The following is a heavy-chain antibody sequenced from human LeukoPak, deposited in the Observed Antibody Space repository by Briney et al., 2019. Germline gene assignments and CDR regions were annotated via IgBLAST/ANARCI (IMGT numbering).Heavy chain of an antibody. D-gene: IGHD2-2*01. Sequence: GASVKVSCKASGYTFTSYAMHWVRQAPGQRLEWMGWINAGNGNTKYSQKFQGRVTITRDTSASTAYMELSSLRSEDTAVYYCARDTRYCSSTSCLLRELGYWGQGTLVTVSS. J-gene: IGHJ4*02. CDR2: INAGNGNT. CDR3: ARDTRYCSSTSCLLRELGY. V-gene: IGHV1-3*01. CDR1: GYTFTSYA.